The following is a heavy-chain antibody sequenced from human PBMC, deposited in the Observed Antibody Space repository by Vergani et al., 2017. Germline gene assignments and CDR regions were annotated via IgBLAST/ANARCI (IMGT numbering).Heavy chain of an antibody. V-gene: IGHV3-23*01. CDR1: GFTFSSYA. CDR2: ISGSGGST. CDR3: AGGGNGIIMVVPSTHL. J-gene: IGHJ4*02. D-gene: IGHD2-15*01. Sequence: EVQLLESGGGLVQPGGSLRLSCAASGFTFSSYAMSWVRQAPGKGLEWVSAISGSGGSTYYADSLKGRFTISRDNSKNTLYLQMNSLRAEDTAVYYCAGGGNGIIMVVPSTHLWGQGTQVSVS.